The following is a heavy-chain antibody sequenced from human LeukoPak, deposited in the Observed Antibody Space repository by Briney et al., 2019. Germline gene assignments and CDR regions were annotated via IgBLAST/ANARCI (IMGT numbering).Heavy chain of an antibody. CDR3: AKDPKGYSGYDLARNFDY. J-gene: IGHJ4*02. CDR1: GFTFSSYE. CDR2: ISSSGSTI. Sequence: GGSLRLSCAASGFTFSSYEMNWVRQAPGKGLEWVSYISSSGSTIYYADSVKGRFTISRDNAKNTLYLQMNSLRAEDTAVYYCAKDPKGYSGYDLARNFDYWGQGTLVTVSS. V-gene: IGHV3-48*03. D-gene: IGHD5-12*01.